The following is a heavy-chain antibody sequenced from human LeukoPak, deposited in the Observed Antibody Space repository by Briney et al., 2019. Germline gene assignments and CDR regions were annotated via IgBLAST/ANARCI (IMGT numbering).Heavy chain of an antibody. CDR2: ITSSGDDS. CDR3: ARVLSFAVVAPPIQYFDY. CDR1: GFIFWNYA. V-gene: IGHV3-23*01. Sequence: GGPLRLSCAASGFIFWNYAMTWVRQAPGKGLEWVSSITSSGDDSFFADSVRGRFTISRDNSRNIFYLQMSSLRAEDTAIYYCARVLSFAVVAPPIQYFDYWGQGTLVTVSS. J-gene: IGHJ4*02. D-gene: IGHD3-3*01.